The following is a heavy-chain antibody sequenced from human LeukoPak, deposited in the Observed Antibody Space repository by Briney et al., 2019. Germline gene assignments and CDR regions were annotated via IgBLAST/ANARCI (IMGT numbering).Heavy chain of an antibody. CDR3: ARDPHYYYGSGSYYQGDYYYYYYMDV. D-gene: IGHD3-10*01. J-gene: IGHJ6*03. V-gene: IGHV3-21*01. Sequence: AGGSLRLSCAASGFTFSTYAMDWVRQAPGKGLEWVSSFSSSGRYIYYVDSVKGRFTISRDNAKNSLYLQMNSLRAEDTAVYYCARDPHYYYGSGSYYQGDYYYYYYMDVWGKGTTVTISS. CDR1: GFTFSTYA. CDR2: FSSSGRYI.